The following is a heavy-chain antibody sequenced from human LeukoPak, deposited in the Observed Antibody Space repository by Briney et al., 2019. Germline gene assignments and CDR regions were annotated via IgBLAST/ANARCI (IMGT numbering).Heavy chain of an antibody. CDR1: GFTFSSYA. Sequence: GGSLRLSCAASGFTFSSYAMSWVRQAPGKGLEWVSAISGSGGSTYYADSVKGRFTISRDNAKNSLYLQMNSLRAEDTAVYYCASYFASGWYSDYWGQGTLVTVSP. CDR2: ISGSGGST. V-gene: IGHV3-23*01. CDR3: ASYFASGWYSDY. J-gene: IGHJ4*02. D-gene: IGHD6-19*01.